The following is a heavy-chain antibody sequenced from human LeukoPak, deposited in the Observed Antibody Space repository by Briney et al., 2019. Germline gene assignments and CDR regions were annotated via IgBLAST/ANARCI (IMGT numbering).Heavy chain of an antibody. V-gene: IGHV3-23*01. CDR2: ISGSGGST. CDR1: GFTFSSYG. J-gene: IGHJ4*02. Sequence: GGSLRLSCAASGFTFSSYGMSWVRQAPGQGLEWVSAISGSGGSTYYADSVKGRFTISRDNSKNTLYLQMNSLRAEDTDVYYCAKTLGYYDGSGYGLVDYWGQGTLVTVSS. CDR3: AKTLGYYDGSGYGLVDY. D-gene: IGHD3-22*01.